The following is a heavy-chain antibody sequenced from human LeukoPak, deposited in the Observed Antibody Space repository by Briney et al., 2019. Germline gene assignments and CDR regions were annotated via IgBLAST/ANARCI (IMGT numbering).Heavy chain of an antibody. D-gene: IGHD2-8*01. Sequence: GGSLRLSCAASGFTFSSYEMNWVRQAPGKGLEWVSYISSSGSTIYYADSVKGRFTISRDNAKNSLYLQMNSLRAEDTALYYCAKDISRGYCTNGVCGYYYYYGMDVWGQGTTVTVSS. J-gene: IGHJ6*02. CDR3: AKDISRGYCTNGVCGYYYYYGMDV. V-gene: IGHV3-48*03. CDR2: ISSSGSTI. CDR1: GFTFSSYE.